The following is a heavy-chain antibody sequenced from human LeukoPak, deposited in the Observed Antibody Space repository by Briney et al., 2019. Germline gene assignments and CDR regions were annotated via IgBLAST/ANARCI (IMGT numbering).Heavy chain of an antibody. J-gene: IGHJ4*02. CDR1: GYSFNSYW. CDR2: IYPGDSDT. D-gene: IGHD3-22*01. Sequence: GESLKISCKGSGYSFNSYWIGWVRQMPGKGLEWMGIIYPGDSDTRYSPSFQGQVTISADKSISTAYLQWSSLKASDTAMYYCARLVAADSSGYHFDYWGQGTLVTVSS. V-gene: IGHV5-51*01. CDR3: ARLVAADSSGYHFDY.